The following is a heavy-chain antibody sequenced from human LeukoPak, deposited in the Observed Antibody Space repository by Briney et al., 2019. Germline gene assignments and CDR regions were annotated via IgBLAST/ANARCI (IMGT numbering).Heavy chain of an antibody. D-gene: IGHD6-19*01. V-gene: IGHV3-30*02. J-gene: IGHJ4*02. CDR1: GFTFSTHD. Sequence: GGALRLSCAASGFTFSTHDIHWVRQAPGKGLEWVAFVRYNGNKKYYADSVEGRFTISGDSSKKTVDLQMNSLRAEDAAVYYCARGGQWLHNWGQGTLVTVSS. CDR3: ARGGQWLHN. CDR2: VRYNGNKK.